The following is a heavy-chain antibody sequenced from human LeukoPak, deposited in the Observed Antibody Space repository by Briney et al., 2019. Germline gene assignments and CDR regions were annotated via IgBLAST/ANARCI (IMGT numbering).Heavy chain of an antibody. J-gene: IGHJ5*02. V-gene: IGHV4-34*01. Sequence: SETLSLTCAVYGGSFSGYYWSWIRQPPGKGLEWIGEINHSGSTDYNPSLKSRVTISVDTSKNQFSLKLSSVTAADTAVYYCARGRWFDPWGQGTLVTVSS. CDR2: INHSGST. CDR3: ARGRWFDP. CDR1: GGSFSGYY.